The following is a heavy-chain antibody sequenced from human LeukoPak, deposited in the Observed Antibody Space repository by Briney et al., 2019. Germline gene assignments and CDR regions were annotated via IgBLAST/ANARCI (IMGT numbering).Heavy chain of an antibody. V-gene: IGHV3-53*04. CDR2: IYSGGST. J-gene: IGHJ6*02. D-gene: IGHD2-2*01. CDR1: GFAVSSNY. Sequence: PGGSLRLSCAASGFAVSSNYMSWVRQAPGKGLEWVSVIYSGGSTYYADSVKGRFTISRHNSKNTLYLQMNSLRAEDTAVYYCAKDLRRYCSSTSCYAYYYYGMDVWGQGTTVTVSS. CDR3: AKDLRRYCSSTSCYAYYYYGMDV.